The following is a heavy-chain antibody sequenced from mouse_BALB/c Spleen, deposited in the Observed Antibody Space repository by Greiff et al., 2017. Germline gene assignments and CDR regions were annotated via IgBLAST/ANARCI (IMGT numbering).Heavy chain of an antibody. CDR1: GFSLTGYG. CDR2: IWGDGST. D-gene: IGHD4-1*01. J-gene: IGHJ4*01. CDR3: ARSGWDVNYAMDY. Sequence: VKVVESGPGLVAPSQSLSITCTVSGFSLTGYGVNWVRQPPGKGLEWLGMIWGDGSTDYNSALKSRLSISKDNSKSQVFLKMNSLQTDDTARYYCARSGWDVNYAMDYWGQGTSVTVSS. V-gene: IGHV2-6-7*01.